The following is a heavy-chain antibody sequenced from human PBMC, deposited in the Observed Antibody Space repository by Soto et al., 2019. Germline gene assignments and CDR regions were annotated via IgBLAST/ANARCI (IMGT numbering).Heavy chain of an antibody. J-gene: IGHJ4*02. CDR1: GFTVTSDG. Sequence: EVKLLESGGGLVQPGGSLRLSCGVSGFTVTSDGVSWVRQAPGKGLEWVSAISPNGQGIWYADSVKGRFTISRDISRNTVFLQFDSLRSEDKAVYYCAKDRQYPRDYFHECGQGTMVTVS. CDR2: ISPNGQGI. D-gene: IGHD4-4*01. CDR3: AKDRQYPRDYFHE. V-gene: IGHV3-23*01.